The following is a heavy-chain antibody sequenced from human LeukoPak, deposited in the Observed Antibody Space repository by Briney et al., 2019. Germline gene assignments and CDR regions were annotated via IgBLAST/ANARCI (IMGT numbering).Heavy chain of an antibody. CDR3: AKSLSSGYYYLDSYFDY. V-gene: IGHV3-23*01. J-gene: IGHJ4*02. D-gene: IGHD3-22*01. CDR1: GFTFSDYY. Sequence: GGSLRLSCAASGFTFSDYYMSWVRQAPGKGLEWVSSISGSGDNTYYADSVKGRFTISRDNSKNTLYLQMNSLRADDTAVYYCAKSLSSGYYYLDSYFDYWGQGTLVTVSS. CDR2: ISGSGDNT.